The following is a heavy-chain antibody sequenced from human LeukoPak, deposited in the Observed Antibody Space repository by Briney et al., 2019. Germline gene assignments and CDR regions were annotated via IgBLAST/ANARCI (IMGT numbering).Heavy chain of an antibody. J-gene: IGHJ4*02. CDR3: AKDGPYLHSRNYFDY. CDR1: GFTFSSYG. CDR2: IRYEGSNK. V-gene: IGHV3-30*02. Sequence: PGGSLRLSCAASGFTFSSYGMHWVRQAPGKGLERVAFIRYEGSNKYYADSVKGRFTISRDNSKNTLYLQMNSLRAEDTAVYYCAKDGPYLHSRNYFDYWGQGTLVTVPS.